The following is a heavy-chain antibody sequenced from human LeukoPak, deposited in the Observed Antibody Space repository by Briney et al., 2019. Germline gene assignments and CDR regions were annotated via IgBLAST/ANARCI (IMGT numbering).Heavy chain of an antibody. V-gene: IGHV3-74*01. J-gene: IGHJ4*02. CDR1: GFTFSSYW. Sequence: PGGSLGLSCAASGFTFSSYWMHWVRQAPGKGLVWVSRINSDGSSTSYADSVKGRFTISRDNAKNTLYLQMNSLRAEDTAVYYCARVKASGYNRWNFDYWGQGTLVTVSS. CDR3: ARVKASGYNRWNFDY. CDR2: INSDGSST. D-gene: IGHD5-18*01.